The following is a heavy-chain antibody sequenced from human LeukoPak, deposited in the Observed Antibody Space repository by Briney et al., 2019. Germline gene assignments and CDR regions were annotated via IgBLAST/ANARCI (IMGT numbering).Heavy chain of an antibody. CDR1: GYIFPSYG. D-gene: IGHD1-26*01. CDR2: ISAYNGNT. Sequence: ASVKVSCKASGYIFPSYGISWVRQAPGQGLEWMGWISAYNGNTNYAQKLQGRVTMTTDTSTSTAYMELRSLRSDDTAVYYCARALQPPYRKWELQEGDYWGQGTLVTVSS. CDR3: ARALQPPYRKWELQEGDY. V-gene: IGHV1-18*01. J-gene: IGHJ4*02.